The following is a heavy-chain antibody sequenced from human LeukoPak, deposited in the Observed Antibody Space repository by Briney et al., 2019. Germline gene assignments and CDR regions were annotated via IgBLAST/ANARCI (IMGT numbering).Heavy chain of an antibody. CDR2: IYYSGST. V-gene: IGHV4-59*01. J-gene: IGHJ3*02. CDR1: GGSISSYY. D-gene: IGHD3-16*01. CDR3: ARDIYYDYVLRPFDI. Sequence: PSETLSLTCTVSGGSISSYYWSWIRQPPGKGLEWIGYIYYSGSTNYKSSLKSRVTISVDTSKNQFSLKLSSVTAEDTAVYYCARDIYYDYVLRPFDIWGQGTMVTVSS.